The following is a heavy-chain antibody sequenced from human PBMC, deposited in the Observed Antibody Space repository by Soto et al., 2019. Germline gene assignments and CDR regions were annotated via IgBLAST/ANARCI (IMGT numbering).Heavy chain of an antibody. CDR1: GYTFTSNG. Sequence: GASVKLSCKASGYTFTSNGISWVRQAPGQGFEWMGWISAYNGNTNYAQKLQGRVTMTTDTSTSTAYMELRSLRSDDTAVYYCARDDLITIFGVVTNFDYWGQGTLVTVSS. CDR3: ARDDLITIFGVVTNFDY. V-gene: IGHV1-18*01. J-gene: IGHJ4*02. D-gene: IGHD3-3*01. CDR2: ISAYNGNT.